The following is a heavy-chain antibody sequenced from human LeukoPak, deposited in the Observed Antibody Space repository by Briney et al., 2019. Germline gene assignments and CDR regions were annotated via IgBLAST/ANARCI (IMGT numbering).Heavy chain of an antibody. CDR2: INHSGNT. J-gene: IGHJ4*02. CDR1: GGSFSGYY. D-gene: IGHD3-22*01. Sequence: SETLSLTCAVYGGSFSGYYWSWIRQPPGKGLEWFGEINHSGNTNDHPSLKSRVTISVDTSKNQFSLKLSSVTAADTAVYYCARVVYYDSSGYFDYWGQGTLVTVSS. CDR3: ARVVYYDSSGYFDY. V-gene: IGHV4-34*01.